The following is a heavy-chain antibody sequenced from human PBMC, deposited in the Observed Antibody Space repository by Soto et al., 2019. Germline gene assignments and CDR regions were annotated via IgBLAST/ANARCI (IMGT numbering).Heavy chain of an antibody. V-gene: IGHV1-3*01. CDR3: AIEGLNY. CDR1: GYTFTSYA. CDR2: INAGNGNT. Sequence: QAQLVQSGAEAKKPGPSVKVSCKASGYTFTSYAMHWVRQAPGQRLEWMGWINAGNGNTKYSQKFQGRVTITRDTSAGTAYMELSSLRSEGTGVYLCAIEGLNYWGEGTLVSVSS. J-gene: IGHJ4*02.